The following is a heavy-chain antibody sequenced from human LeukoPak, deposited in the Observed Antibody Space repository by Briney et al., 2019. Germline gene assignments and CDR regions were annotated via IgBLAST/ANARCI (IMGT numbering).Heavy chain of an antibody. Sequence: GRYLRLSCAASGFTFSSYGMHWVRQAPGKGLEWVAVIWYDGSNKYYADSVKGRFTISRDNSKNTLYLQMNSLRAEDTAVYYCARGRIAAAGTENFDYWGQGTLVTVSS. D-gene: IGHD6-13*01. CDR3: ARGRIAAAGTENFDY. V-gene: IGHV3-33*01. J-gene: IGHJ4*02. CDR2: IWYDGSNK. CDR1: GFTFSSYG.